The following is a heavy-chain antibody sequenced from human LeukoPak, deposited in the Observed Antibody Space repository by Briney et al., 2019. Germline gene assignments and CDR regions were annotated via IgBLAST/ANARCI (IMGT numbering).Heavy chain of an antibody. D-gene: IGHD6-19*01. V-gene: IGHV4-31*03. Sequence: SQTLSLTCTVSGGSISSGGYYWSWIRQHPGKGLEWIGYIYYSWSTYYNPSLKSRVTISVETYKNQVSLKLSSVTAADTAVYYCARSHRPLGSGWYSPPDYWGQGTLVTVSS. CDR3: ARSHRPLGSGWYSPPDY. J-gene: IGHJ4*02. CDR2: IYYSWST. CDR1: GGSISSGGYY.